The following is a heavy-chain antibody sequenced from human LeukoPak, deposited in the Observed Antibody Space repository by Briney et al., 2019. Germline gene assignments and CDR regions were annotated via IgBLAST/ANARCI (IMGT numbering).Heavy chain of an antibody. D-gene: IGHD3-16*01. CDR2: IYYSGST. CDR1: GGSISSSSYY. Sequence: SETLSLTCTVSGGSISSSSYYWGWIRQPPGKGLEWIGSIYYSGSTYYNPSLKSRLSISMDTSKNQFSLNLTSVTAADTAVYYCAQGTFREFNIWGQGTMVTVSS. V-gene: IGHV4-39*07. CDR3: AQGTFREFNI. J-gene: IGHJ3*02.